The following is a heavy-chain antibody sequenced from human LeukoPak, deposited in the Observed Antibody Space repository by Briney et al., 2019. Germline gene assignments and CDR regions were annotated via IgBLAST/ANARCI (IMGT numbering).Heavy chain of an antibody. CDR3: AKDQLGAMLYFDY. V-gene: IGHV3-23*01. J-gene: IGHJ4*02. CDR2: LSGGGDIT. Sequence: PGGTLRLSCAASGFTFSNYGMSWVRQAPGKGLEWVSALSGGGDITYYADSVKGRFTISRDNSKNTLYLQVNSLRAEDTAVYYCAKDQLGAMLYFDYWGQGTLVTVSS. D-gene: IGHD3-16*01. CDR1: GFTFSNYG.